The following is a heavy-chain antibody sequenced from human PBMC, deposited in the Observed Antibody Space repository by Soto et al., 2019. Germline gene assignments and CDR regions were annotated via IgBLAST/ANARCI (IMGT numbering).Heavy chain of an antibody. D-gene: IGHD4-4*01. CDR3: AKTLYSHDYYYGMDV. J-gene: IGHJ6*02. CDR2: ISYDASKK. Sequence: QVQLVESGGGVVQPGRSLRLSCAASGFTFSTYGMHWVRQAPGKGLEWVAVISYDASKKYYADSVRGRFTISRDNSKNTLYRQMNRLRAEDTAVYYCAKTLYSHDYYYGMDVWGQGTTVTVSS. CDR1: GFTFSTYG. V-gene: IGHV3-30*18.